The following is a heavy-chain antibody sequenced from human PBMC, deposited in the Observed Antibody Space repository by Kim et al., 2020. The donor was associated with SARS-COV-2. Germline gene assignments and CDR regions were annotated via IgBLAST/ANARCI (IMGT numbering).Heavy chain of an antibody. CDR1: GFTFSSYW. V-gene: IGHV3-7*01. Sequence: GGSLRLSCAASGFTFSSYWMSWVRQAPGKGLEWVANIKEDGSEKYYVDSVKGRFTISRDSAKNSLYLQMNSLRVVDTALYYCVRGRGAATGYWGQGTLVTVSS. D-gene: IGHD2-15*01. J-gene: IGHJ4*02. CDR2: IKEDGSEK. CDR3: VRGRGAATGY.